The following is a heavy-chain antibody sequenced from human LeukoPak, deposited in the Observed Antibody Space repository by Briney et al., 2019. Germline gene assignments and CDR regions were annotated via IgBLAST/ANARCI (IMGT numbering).Heavy chain of an antibody. D-gene: IGHD2-21*02. CDR2: INPTGGST. V-gene: IGHV1-46*01. CDR1: GYTFPSYF. CDR3: ARGGCSGDCYSAPFDY. Sequence: ASVKVSCKASGYTFPSYFMHWVRQAPGQGLEWMGIINPTGGSTTYAQKFQGRVTMTRDTSSSTFYMELNSLTFEDTAVYYCARGGCSGDCYSAPFDYWGQGALVTVSS. J-gene: IGHJ4*02.